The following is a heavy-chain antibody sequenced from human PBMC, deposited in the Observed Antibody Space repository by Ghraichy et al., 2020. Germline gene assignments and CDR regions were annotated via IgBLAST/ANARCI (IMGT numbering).Heavy chain of an antibody. J-gene: IGHJ4*02. CDR1: GFTLSNYW. CDR3: AREYCRGGRCFFGTGGSHCDN. Sequence: GGSLRLSCAASGFTLSNYWMHWVRQVPGKGLVWVSRIKSDGSSTIYADSVKGRFTISRDNAKTTLYLQMNSLRVEDTAVYYCAREYCRGGRCFFGTGGSHCDNWGQGTLVTVSS. CDR2: IKSDGSST. V-gene: IGHV3-74*01. D-gene: IGHD2-15*01.